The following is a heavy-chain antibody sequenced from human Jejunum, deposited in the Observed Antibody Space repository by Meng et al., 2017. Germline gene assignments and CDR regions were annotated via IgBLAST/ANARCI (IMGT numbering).Heavy chain of an antibody. J-gene: IGHJ6*02. CDR1: GFSLCTSAMC. D-gene: IGHD3-10*01. Sequence: SGPTLVKPTQTLTLTCTFSGFSLCTSAMCVNWVRQPPGKALEWLAVIDWDEGKYYSTSLKTRLTISKDTSKNQVVLIMTNMDPVDTATYYCARSQMVRNYYYGMDVWGQGTAVTVSS. CDR2: IDWDEGK. V-gene: IGHV2-70*18. CDR3: ARSQMVRNYYYGMDV.